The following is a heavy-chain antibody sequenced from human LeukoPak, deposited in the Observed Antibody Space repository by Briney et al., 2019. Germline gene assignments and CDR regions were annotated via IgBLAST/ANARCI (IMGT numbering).Heavy chain of an antibody. CDR1: GDSVSSNSAA. Sequence: SQTLSLTCAISGDSVSSNSAAWNWIRQSPSRGLEWVGRTYYRSKWYNDYAVSVKSRITINPDTSKNQFSLQLNSVTPEDTAVYYCARDLYYYGSGVGYYYYGMDVWGQGTTVTVSS. D-gene: IGHD3-10*01. CDR3: ARDLYYYGSGVGYYYYGMDV. CDR2: TYYRSKWYN. J-gene: IGHJ6*02. V-gene: IGHV6-1*01.